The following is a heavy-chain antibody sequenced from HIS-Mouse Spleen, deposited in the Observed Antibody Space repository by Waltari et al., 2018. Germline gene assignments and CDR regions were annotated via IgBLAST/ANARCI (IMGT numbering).Heavy chain of an antibody. CDR3: ARVRTGDPSYWYFDL. CDR2: IEHDGST. V-gene: IGHV4-34*01. CDR1: GGSFSGSY. J-gene: IGHJ2*01. Sequence: QVQLQQWGAGLLKPSETLSLTCAVYGGSFSGSYCTCLRPPPGKGLEWIGEIEHDGSTNYNPSLKRRVTISVDKSKNQFSVKLSSVTAEDTAVYYCARVRTGDPSYWYFDLWGRGTLVTVSS. D-gene: IGHD7-27*01.